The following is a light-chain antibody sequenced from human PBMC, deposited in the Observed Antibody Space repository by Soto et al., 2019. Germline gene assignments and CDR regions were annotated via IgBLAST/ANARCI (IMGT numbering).Light chain of an antibody. CDR1: QSVCNSY. CDR2: HIS. Sequence: EIVLTQFPGTVSLSPGERVTLSCRASQSVCNSYLAWYQQKPGQPPRLLMYHISTRATGIPDRFSGSGSGTDFTLTINRLEPADFAVYYCQQHCSSPWTFGQGTKVDIK. J-gene: IGKJ1*01. CDR3: QQHCSSPWT. V-gene: IGKV3-20*01.